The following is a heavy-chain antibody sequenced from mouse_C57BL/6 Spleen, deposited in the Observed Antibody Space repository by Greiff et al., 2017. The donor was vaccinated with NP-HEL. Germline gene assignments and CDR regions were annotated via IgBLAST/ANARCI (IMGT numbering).Heavy chain of an antibody. CDR3: APLYGSSSPWFAY. Sequence: EVKVVESVAELVRPGASVKLSCTASGFNIKNTYMHWVKQRPEQGLEWIGRIDPANGNTKYAPKFQGKATITADTSSNTAYLQLSSLTSEDTAIYYCAPLYGSSSPWFAYWGQGTLVTVSA. CDR2: IDPANGNT. CDR1: GFNIKNTY. J-gene: IGHJ3*01. V-gene: IGHV14-3*01. D-gene: IGHD1-1*01.